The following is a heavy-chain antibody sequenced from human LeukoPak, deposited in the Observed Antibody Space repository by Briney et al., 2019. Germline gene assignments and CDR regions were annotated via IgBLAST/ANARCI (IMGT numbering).Heavy chain of an antibody. Sequence: SQTLSLTCVIPGDSVSTNIGTWNWIRQSPSRCLECLGWTYYRSKWYNEYAVSVNSRIIINADTSRNPFSLQLNSVTPEDTAVYYCARHWNIQFDPWGQGTLVTVSS. CDR3: ARHWNIQFDP. CDR2: TYYRSKWYN. V-gene: IGHV6-1*01. J-gene: IGHJ5*02. CDR1: GDSVSTNIGT. D-gene: IGHD1/OR15-1a*01.